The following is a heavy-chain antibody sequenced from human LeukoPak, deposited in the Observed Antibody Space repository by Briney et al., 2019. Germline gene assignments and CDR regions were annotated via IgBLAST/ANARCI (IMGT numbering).Heavy chain of an antibody. D-gene: IGHD1-1*01. CDR3: ARVNINNWHSCDY. V-gene: IGHV4-4*02. Sequence: PSGTLSLTCAVSGGSISSNNWWGWVRQPPGKGLEWIGEIHHSGSPNYNPSLKSRVTISVDKSRNHFSLNLSSVTAADTAVYYCARVNINNWHSCDYWGQGTLVTVSS. CDR1: GGSISSNNW. CDR2: IHHSGSP. J-gene: IGHJ4*02.